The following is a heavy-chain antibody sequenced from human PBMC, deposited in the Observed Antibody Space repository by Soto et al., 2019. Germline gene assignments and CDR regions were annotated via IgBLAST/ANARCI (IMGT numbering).Heavy chain of an antibody. CDR1: GGSISTVT. Sequence: QVQLQESGPGLVKPSQTLSLTCTVSGGSISTVTYAWIRQPPDKGLEWIGHIYSGGNIYYNPSLRGRVTIAVDTSKNQISLNLNSVSAAHTALYYGTKWPSGDKVDSWGQGTLVTVSS. V-gene: IGHV4-30-4*01. J-gene: IGHJ4*02. D-gene: IGHD7-27*01. CDR2: IYSGGNI. CDR3: TKWPSGDKVDS.